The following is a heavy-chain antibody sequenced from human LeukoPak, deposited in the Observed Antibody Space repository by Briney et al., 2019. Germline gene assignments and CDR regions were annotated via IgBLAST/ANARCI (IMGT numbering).Heavy chain of an antibody. CDR2: LDWTGGST. Sequence: GGSLRLSCAASGFTFDDYGMSWVRQAPGQGLEWVSGLDWTGGSTGYADSVKGRFTISRDNAKNSLYLQMNILRADDTPLYYCARPGPPFGGVITYFDYWGQGTLVTVSS. CDR3: ARPGPPFGGVITYFDY. CDR1: GFTFDDYG. V-gene: IGHV3-20*04. D-gene: IGHD3-16*02. J-gene: IGHJ4*02.